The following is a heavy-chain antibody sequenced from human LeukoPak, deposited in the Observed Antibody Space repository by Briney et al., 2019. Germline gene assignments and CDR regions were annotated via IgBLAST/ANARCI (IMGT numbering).Heavy chain of an antibody. D-gene: IGHD6-13*01. V-gene: IGHV3-66*02. CDR3: ARVMAAAGTRWFDP. J-gene: IGHJ5*02. CDR1: GFTVSSNY. CDR2: IDSGGST. Sequence: GGSLRLSCAASGFTVSSNYMSWVRQAPGKGLEWVSVIDSGGSTYYAAYVKGRFTISRDNSKNTLSLQMNSLRAEDTAVYYCARVMAAAGTRWFDPWGQGTLVTVSS.